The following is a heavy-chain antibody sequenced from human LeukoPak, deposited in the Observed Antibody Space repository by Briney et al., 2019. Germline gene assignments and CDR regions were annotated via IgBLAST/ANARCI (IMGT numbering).Heavy chain of an antibody. CDR1: GFTFSSYA. Sequence: PGGSRRPSCAASGFTFSSYAMHGFRRAPGKGREGVAVISYDGSNKYYADSVKGRFTISRDNSKNTLYLQMNSLRAEDTAVYYCARDLSESDGSRPFDYWGQGTLVTVSS. D-gene: IGHD3-10*01. J-gene: IGHJ4*02. V-gene: IGHV3-30-3*01. CDR3: ARDLSESDGSRPFDY. CDR2: ISYDGSNK.